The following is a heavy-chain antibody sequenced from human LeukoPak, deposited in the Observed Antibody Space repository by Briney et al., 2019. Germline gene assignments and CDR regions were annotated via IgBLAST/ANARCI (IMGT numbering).Heavy chain of an antibody. J-gene: IGHJ3*02. CDR3: AKDSLSGSYGLWAFDI. Sequence: GGSLRLSCAASGFTFDDYAMHWVRQAPGKGLEWGSGISWNSGSIGYADSVKGRFTISRDNAKHSLYLQMNSLRAEDTALYYCAKDSLSGSYGLWAFDIWGQGTMVTVSS. D-gene: IGHD1-26*01. CDR2: ISWNSGSI. CDR1: GFTFDDYA. V-gene: IGHV3-9*01.